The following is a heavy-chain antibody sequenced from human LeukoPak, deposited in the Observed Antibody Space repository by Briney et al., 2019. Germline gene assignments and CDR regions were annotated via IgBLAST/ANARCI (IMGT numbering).Heavy chain of an antibody. Sequence: GGSLRLSCAASGFTVSSNYMSWVRQAPGKGLEWVSVIYSGGGTYYADSVKGRFTISRDNSKNTMYLQMNSLRGEDTGVHYCARDSSGPMYWGQGTLVTVSS. J-gene: IGHJ1*01. D-gene: IGHD6-19*01. CDR3: ARDSSGPMY. V-gene: IGHV3-66*01. CDR1: GFTVSSNY. CDR2: IYSGGGT.